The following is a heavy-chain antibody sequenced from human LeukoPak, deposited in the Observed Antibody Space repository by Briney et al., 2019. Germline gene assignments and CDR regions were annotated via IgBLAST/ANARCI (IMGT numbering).Heavy chain of an antibody. V-gene: IGHV3-48*01. CDR2: ISSSSSTI. CDR1: GFTFSSYS. D-gene: IGHD3-22*01. Sequence: GGSLRLSCAASGFTFSSYSMNWVRQAPGKGLEWVSYISSSSSTIYYADSVKGRFTISRDNAKNSLYLQMISLRAEDTAVYYCARELDYYYDSSGWREAGAFDIWGQGTMVTASS. CDR3: ARELDYYYDSSGWREAGAFDI. J-gene: IGHJ3*02.